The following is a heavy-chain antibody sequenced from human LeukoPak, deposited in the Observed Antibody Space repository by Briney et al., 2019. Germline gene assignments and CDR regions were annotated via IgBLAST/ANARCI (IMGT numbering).Heavy chain of an antibody. CDR2: IIPILGTA. D-gene: IGHD2-21*02. CDR1: GGTFSTYA. V-gene: IGHV1-69*13. CDR3: ATSPTSDSPGY. J-gene: IGHJ4*02. Sequence: ASVKVSCKASGGTFSTYAISWVRQAPGQGLEWMGGIIPILGTANYAQKFQGRVTITADESTSTAYMELSSLRSEDTAMYYCATSPTSDSPGYWGQGTLVTVS.